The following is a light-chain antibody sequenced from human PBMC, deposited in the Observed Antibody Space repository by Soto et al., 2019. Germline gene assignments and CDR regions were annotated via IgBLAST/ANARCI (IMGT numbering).Light chain of an antibody. CDR3: AAWDDSLSGTWV. CDR2: EGS. Sequence: QSALTQPASVSGSPGQSITISCTGTSSDVGSYNLVSWYQQHPGKAPKLMIYEGSKRPSGVSNRFSGSKSGNTASLTISGLQAEDEADYYCAAWDDSLSGTWVFGGGTKLTVL. V-gene: IGLV2-23*01. CDR1: SSDVGSYNL. J-gene: IGLJ3*02.